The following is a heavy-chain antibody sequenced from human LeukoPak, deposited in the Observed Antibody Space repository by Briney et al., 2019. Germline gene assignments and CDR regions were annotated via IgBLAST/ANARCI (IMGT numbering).Heavy chain of an antibody. V-gene: IGHV3-23*01. CDR1: AFTFSHYA. CDR2: ISGSGGST. Sequence: PGGSLRLSCAASAFTFSHYAMSWVRQAPGKGLEWVSPISGSGGSTYYAGSVKGRFAISRDNSKNTLYLQMNSLRAEDTAVYYCAKDRRGYDQAIDYWGQGTLVTVSS. J-gene: IGHJ4*02. D-gene: IGHD5-12*01. CDR3: AKDRRGYDQAIDY.